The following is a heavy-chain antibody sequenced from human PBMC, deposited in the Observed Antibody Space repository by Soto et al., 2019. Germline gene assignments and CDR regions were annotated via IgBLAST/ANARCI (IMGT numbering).Heavy chain of an antibody. J-gene: IGHJ4*02. CDR2: IFYKGTT. D-gene: IGHD6-19*01. V-gene: IGHV4-59*01. Sequence: PSETLSLTCTVSVDSINNYYWRLIRQPPGKGLEWIGFIFYKGTTTYNPSLKSRVTISIDTSTSQFSLKLSSVTAADTAVYYCATSRSGSIKPFRGSFDYWGQGTLATVS. CDR1: VDSINNYY. CDR3: ATSRSGSIKPFRGSFDY.